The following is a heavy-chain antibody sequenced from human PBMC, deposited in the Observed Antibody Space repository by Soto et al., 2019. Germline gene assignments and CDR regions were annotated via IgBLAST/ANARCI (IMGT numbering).Heavy chain of an antibody. J-gene: IGHJ3*02. D-gene: IGHD2-2*02. CDR1: GFTFSSYS. V-gene: IGHV3-21*06. CDR2: ISAYSSPI. Sequence: EVQLVESGGGLVKPGGSLRLSCVDSGFTFSSYSMNWVRQAPGKGLEWVSSISAYSSPIFYADSVKGRFTISRDNAKNSLYQQMNSLRDGDTAVYYCVRVGRGYTRDDVFDIWGQGTMVTVSS. CDR3: VRVGRGYTRDDVFDI.